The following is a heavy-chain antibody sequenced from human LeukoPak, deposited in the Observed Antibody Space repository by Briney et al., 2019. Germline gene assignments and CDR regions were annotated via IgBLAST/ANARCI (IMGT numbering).Heavy chain of an antibody. Sequence: GGSLRLSWAASGFTFEDYAMHWVRQAPGKGLEWVAVISYDGSNKYYAGSMKGRFTISRDNSKNTLYLQMNSLRAEDTAVYYCAKDDGGDYYASSGYYYHYYYYGMDVWGQGTTVTVSS. CDR3: AKDDGGDYYASSGYYYHYYYYGMDV. CDR2: ISYDGSNK. CDR1: GFTFEDYA. V-gene: IGHV3-30*18. D-gene: IGHD3-22*01. J-gene: IGHJ6*02.